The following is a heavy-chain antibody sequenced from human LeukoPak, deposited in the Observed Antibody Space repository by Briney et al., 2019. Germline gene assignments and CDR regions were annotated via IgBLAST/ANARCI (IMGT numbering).Heavy chain of an antibody. V-gene: IGHV3-30*03. Sequence: GGSLRLSCAVSGFTFSSYGMHWVRQAPGKGLEWMAVISYDGTNKYYADSVKGRFTISRDNSKNTLYLQMNSLRAEDTAVYYCARRWDDAFDIWGQGTMVTVSS. CDR3: ARRWDDAFDI. D-gene: IGHD1-26*01. CDR2: ISYDGTNK. CDR1: GFTFSSYG. J-gene: IGHJ3*02.